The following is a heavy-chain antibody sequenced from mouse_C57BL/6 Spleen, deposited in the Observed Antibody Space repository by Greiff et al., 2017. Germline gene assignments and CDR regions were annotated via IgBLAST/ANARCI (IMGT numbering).Heavy chain of an antibody. Sequence: QVQLQQSGPELVKPGASVKISCQASGYAFSSSWMNWVEQRPGKGLEWIGRLYPGDGDTNYNGKFKGKATLTADNSSSTAYMQLSSLTSEDSAVYFCARWGSSLYYAMDYWGQGTSVPVSS. V-gene: IGHV1-82*01. D-gene: IGHD1-1*01. CDR2: LYPGDGDT. CDR3: ARWGSSLYYAMDY. CDR1: GYAFSSSW. J-gene: IGHJ4*01.